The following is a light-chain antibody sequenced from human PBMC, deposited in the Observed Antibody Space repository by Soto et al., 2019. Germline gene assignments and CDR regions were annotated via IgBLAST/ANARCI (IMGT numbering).Light chain of an antibody. CDR3: QQYGSSPWT. V-gene: IGKV3-20*01. CDR1: QSVSRNY. Sequence: EIVLTQYPGTLSLSPGERVTLSCRASQSVSRNYLAWYQQKPGQGPRLLIYGASSRATGIPDRFSGSGSGTDFSLTISGLEPEDFAVYHCQQYGSSPWTFGQGTKVDI. J-gene: IGKJ1*01. CDR2: GAS.